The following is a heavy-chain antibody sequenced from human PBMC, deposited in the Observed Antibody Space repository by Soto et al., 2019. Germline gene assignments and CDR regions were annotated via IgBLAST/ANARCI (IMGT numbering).Heavy chain of an antibody. J-gene: IGHJ4*02. CDR2: IIPILGIA. CDR3: ARETLSSGYPRA. V-gene: IGHV1-69*02. CDR1: GGTFSSYT. D-gene: IGHD3-22*01. Sequence: QVQLVQSGAEVKKPGSSVKVSCKASGGTFSSYTISWVRQAPGQGLEWMGRIIPILGIANYAQKFQGRVTITADKSTSTAYMELSSLSSEDTAVYYCARETLSSGYPRAWGQGTLVTVSS.